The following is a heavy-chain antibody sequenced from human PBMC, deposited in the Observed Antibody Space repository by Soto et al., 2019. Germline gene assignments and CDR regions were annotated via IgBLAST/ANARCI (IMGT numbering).Heavy chain of an antibody. CDR3: ARDRGYYGMDV. CDR2: ISYDGSNK. Sequence: QVQLVESGGGVVQPGRSLRLSCAASGFTFSSYAMHWVRQAPGKGLEWVAVISYDGSNKYYADSVKGRFTISRDNSKNTLYLQVNSLRAEDTAVYYCARDRGYYGMDVWGQGTTVTVSS. CDR1: GFTFSSYA. V-gene: IGHV3-30-3*01. J-gene: IGHJ6*02.